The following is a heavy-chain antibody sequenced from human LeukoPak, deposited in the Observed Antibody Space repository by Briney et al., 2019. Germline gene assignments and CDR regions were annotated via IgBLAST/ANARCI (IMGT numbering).Heavy chain of an antibody. CDR1: GGSISSGSYY. Sequence: PSETLSLTCTVSGGSISSGSYYWSWIRQPAGKGLEWIGRIYTSGSTNYNPSLKSRVTISVDTSKNQFSLKLSSVTAADTAVYYCSGYFWSGFVYYYMDVWGKGTTVTVSS. J-gene: IGHJ6*03. V-gene: IGHV4-61*02. D-gene: IGHD3-3*01. CDR3: SGYFWSGFVYYYMDV. CDR2: IYTSGST.